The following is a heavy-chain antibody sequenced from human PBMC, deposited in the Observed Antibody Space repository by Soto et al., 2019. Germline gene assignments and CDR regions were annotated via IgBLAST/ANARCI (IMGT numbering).Heavy chain of an antibody. CDR3: AKGIHVMVVPGTAYFDS. J-gene: IGHJ4*02. V-gene: IGHV3-23*01. CDR2: ISGNAGST. CDR1: GFTFNNYV. Sequence: DVLLSASGGGLVHPGGSLRVSCAASGFTFNNYVMNWVRQIPGKGLEWVSSISGNAGSTWYADSVKGRFTISRDNSQGTVSLQMSSLRADDTAIYYCAKGIHVMVVPGTAYFDSWGRGTLVTVSS. D-gene: IGHD2-21*02.